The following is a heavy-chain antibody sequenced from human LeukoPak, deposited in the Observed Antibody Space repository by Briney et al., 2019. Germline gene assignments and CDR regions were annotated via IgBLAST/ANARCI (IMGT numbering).Heavy chain of an antibody. J-gene: IGHJ4*02. CDR2: IYYSGST. D-gene: IGHD3-22*01. V-gene: IGHV4-39*01. CDR1: GGSISSSRDY. CDR3: ARGVGSGYTDD. Sequence: SETLSLTCTVSGGSISSSRDYWAWIRQPPGKGLEWIANIYYSGSTYYNPSLKSRVTISVDTSKNQFSLKLSSVTAADTAVYYCARGVGSGYTDDWGQGTLVTVSS.